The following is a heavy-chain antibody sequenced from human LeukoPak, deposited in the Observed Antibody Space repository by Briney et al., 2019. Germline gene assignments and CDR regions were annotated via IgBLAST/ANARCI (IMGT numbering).Heavy chain of an antibody. J-gene: IGHJ4*02. V-gene: IGHV4-39*01. CDR3: ARGYSSSWYVGY. Sequence: SETLSLTCTVSGGSISSSSYYWGWIRQPPGKGLEWIGSIYYSGSTYYNPSLKSRVTISVDTSKNQFSLKLSSVTAADTAVYYCARGYSSSWYVGYWGQGTLVTVSP. CDR2: IYYSGST. CDR1: GGSISSSSYY. D-gene: IGHD6-13*01.